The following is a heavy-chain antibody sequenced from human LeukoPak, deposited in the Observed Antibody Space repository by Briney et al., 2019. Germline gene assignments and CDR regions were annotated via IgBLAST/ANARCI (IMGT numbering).Heavy chain of an antibody. V-gene: IGHV3-21*04. CDR2: ISSSSSYI. CDR1: GFTFSSYS. D-gene: IGHD6-19*01. Sequence: GGSLRLSCAASGFTFSSYSMNWVRQAPGKGLEWVSSISSSSSYIYYADSVKGRFTISRDNSKKTLYLQMNSLRAEDTAVYYCAKVGSGWYTTGVIDYWGQGTLVTVSS. J-gene: IGHJ4*02. CDR3: AKVGSGWYTTGVIDY.